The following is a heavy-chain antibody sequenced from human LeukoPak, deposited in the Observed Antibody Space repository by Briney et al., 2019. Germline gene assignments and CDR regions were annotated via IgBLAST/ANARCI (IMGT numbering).Heavy chain of an antibody. CDR2: ISGSGGST. J-gene: IGHJ4*02. D-gene: IGHD3-10*01. CDR1: GFTFSSYA. Sequence: GGSLRLSCAASGFTFSSYAMSWVRQAPGKGLEWVSAISGSGGSTYYANSVKGRFTISRDNSKNTLYLQMNSLRAEDTAVYYCAKAATMVRGAEAEGAFDYWGQRTLVTVSS. CDR3: AKAATMVRGAEAEGAFDY. V-gene: IGHV3-23*01.